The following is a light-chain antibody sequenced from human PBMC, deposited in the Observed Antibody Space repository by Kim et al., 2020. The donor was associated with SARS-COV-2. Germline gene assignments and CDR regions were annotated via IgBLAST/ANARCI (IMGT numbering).Light chain of an antibody. Sequence: GDRVTITCRASQGISSWLAWYQQKPGKAPQLLIYAASSLQSGVPSRFSGSGFGTDFTLTISSLQPEDFATYYCQQTDTLPITFGQGTRLEIK. J-gene: IGKJ5*01. CDR2: AAS. CDR3: QQTDTLPIT. CDR1: QGISSW. V-gene: IGKV1-12*01.